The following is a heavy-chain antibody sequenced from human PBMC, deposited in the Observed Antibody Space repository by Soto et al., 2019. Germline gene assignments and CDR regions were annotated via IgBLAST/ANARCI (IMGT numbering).Heavy chain of an antibody. CDR1: GYSITSSSF. J-gene: IGHJ5*01. CDR3: ARPRPNFGAVDS. Sequence: SETLSLTCAVSGYSITSSSFWGWLRQPPGKGLEWIGRIYLGGTTYYDPSLKSRVTISVDTSKNEFSLKLSSVTAADTAVYYCARPRPNFGAVDSWGQGALVTVSS. V-gene: IGHV4-38-2*01. CDR2: IYLGGTT. D-gene: IGHD3-16*01.